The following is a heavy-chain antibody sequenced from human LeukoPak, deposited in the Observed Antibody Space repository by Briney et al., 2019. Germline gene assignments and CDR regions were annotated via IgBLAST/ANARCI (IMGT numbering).Heavy chain of an antibody. CDR1: GGTFSSYA. CDR3: ARDQGEWLVANAFDI. V-gene: IGHV1-69*05. CDR2: IIPIFGTA. Sequence: SVKVSCKASGGTFSSYAIGWVRQAPGQGLEWMGRIIPIFGTANYAQKFQGRVTITTDESTCTAYMELSSLRSEDTAVYYCARDQGEWLVANAFDIWGQGTMVTVSS. D-gene: IGHD6-19*01. J-gene: IGHJ3*02.